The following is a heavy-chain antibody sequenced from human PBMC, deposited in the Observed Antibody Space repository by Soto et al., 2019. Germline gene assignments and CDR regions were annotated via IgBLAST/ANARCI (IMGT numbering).Heavy chain of an antibody. D-gene: IGHD1-1*01. CDR1: GFTFSSYA. Sequence: EVQLVESGGGLVQPGGSLRLSCSASGFTFSSYAMHWVRQAPGKGLEYVSAISSNGGSTYYADSVKGRFTISRDNSKNTLYLQMSSLRAEDTAVYYCAKDKGISQLGFDYWGQGTLVTVSS. CDR3: AKDKGISQLGFDY. J-gene: IGHJ4*02. CDR2: ISSNGGST. V-gene: IGHV3-64D*06.